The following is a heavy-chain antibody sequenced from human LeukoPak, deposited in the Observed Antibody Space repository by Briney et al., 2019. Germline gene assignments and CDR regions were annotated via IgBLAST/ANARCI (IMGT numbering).Heavy chain of an antibody. CDR2: NSSSSSTI. CDR1: GFTFSTYS. Sequence: GGSLRLSCAASGFTFSTYSMSWVRQAPGKGLEWASYNSSSSSTIYYADSVKGRFTISRDNAKNSLYLQMNSLRAEDTAMYYCAKSDGFDYWGQGTLVTVSS. CDR3: AKSDGFDY. J-gene: IGHJ4*02. D-gene: IGHD5-24*01. V-gene: IGHV3-48*01.